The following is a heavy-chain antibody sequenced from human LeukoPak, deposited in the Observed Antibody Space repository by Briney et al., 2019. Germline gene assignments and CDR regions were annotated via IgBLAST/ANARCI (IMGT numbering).Heavy chain of an antibody. CDR1: GFTFSSYY. Sequence: PGGSLRLSCAASGFTFSSYYMHWVRQAPGKGLVWVSRINSDGSSTTYADSVKGRFTISRDNAKNTLYLQMNSLRAEDTAVYYCARDLGGYDYDDSSGYSNYWGQGTLVTVSS. J-gene: IGHJ4*02. CDR3: ARDLGGYDYDDSSGYSNY. V-gene: IGHV3-74*01. D-gene: IGHD3-22*01. CDR2: INSDGSST.